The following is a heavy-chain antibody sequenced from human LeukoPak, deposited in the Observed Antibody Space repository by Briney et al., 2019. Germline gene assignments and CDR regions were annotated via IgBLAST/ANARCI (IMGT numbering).Heavy chain of an antibody. V-gene: IGHV3-23*01. CDR2: ISGSGGST. CDR3: AYSGREQWLGFDY. D-gene: IGHD6-19*01. CDR1: GFTFSSFA. Sequence: PGGSLRLSCAASGFTFSSFAMSWVRQAPGKGLEWVSTISGSGGSTYYTDSVKGRFTISRDNSKNTLYLQMNSLRAEDTAVYYCAYSGREQWLGFDYWGQGTLVTVSS. J-gene: IGHJ4*02.